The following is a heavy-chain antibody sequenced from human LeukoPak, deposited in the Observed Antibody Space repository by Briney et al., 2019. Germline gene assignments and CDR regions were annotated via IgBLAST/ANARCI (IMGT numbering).Heavy chain of an antibody. V-gene: IGHV3-48*01. CDR2: ISSSSSTI. J-gene: IGHJ4*02. Sequence: GGSLRLSCAAFGFTFSTYSMNWVRQAPGKGLEWVSYISSSSSTICYADSVKGRFTISRDNAKNSLYLQMNSLRAEDTAVYYCARAFGYSSSWNYFDYWGQGTLVTVSS. CDR3: ARAFGYSSSWNYFDY. D-gene: IGHD6-13*01. CDR1: GFTFSTYS.